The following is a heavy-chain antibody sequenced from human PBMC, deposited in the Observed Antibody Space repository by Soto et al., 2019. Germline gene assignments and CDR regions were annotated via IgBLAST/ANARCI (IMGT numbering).Heavy chain of an antibody. Sequence: EASVKVSCKASGYTFTSYAMHWVRQAPGQRLEWMGWINAGNGNTKYSQKFQGRVTITRDTSASTAYMELSSLRSEDTAVYYCASESHTETGTLPDYWGQGTLVTVSS. CDR3: ASESHTETGTLPDY. D-gene: IGHD1-1*01. J-gene: IGHJ4*02. CDR1: GYTFTSYA. V-gene: IGHV1-3*01. CDR2: INAGNGNT.